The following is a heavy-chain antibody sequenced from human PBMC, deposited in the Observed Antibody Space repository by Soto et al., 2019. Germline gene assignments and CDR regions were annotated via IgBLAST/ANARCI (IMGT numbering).Heavy chain of an antibody. CDR2: IFYSGST. D-gene: IGHD6-13*01. V-gene: IGHV4-31*03. CDR1: GGSINSGGYY. CDR3: ARGYRESGYSSSWVFDY. Sequence: QVQLQESGPGLVKPSQTLSLICTVSGGSINSGGYYWNWIRQHPGKGLEWIGYIFYSGSTYYNPLRRRRVTRSAATPKNQFTLQLGSVTAADAAVYLCARGYRESGYSSSWVFDYWGQGTLVNVSS. J-gene: IGHJ4*02.